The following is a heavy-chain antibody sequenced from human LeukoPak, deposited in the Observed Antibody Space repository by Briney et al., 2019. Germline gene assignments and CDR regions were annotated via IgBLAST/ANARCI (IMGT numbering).Heavy chain of an antibody. J-gene: IGHJ4*02. CDR2: IYYSGNT. Sequence: TSETLSLTCTVSGGSITDYYWSWIRQPPGKGLEWIGYIYYSGNTNYNPSLKSRVTISVDTSKTQFSLRLSSVTAADTAMYYCARGGIKGSTGPRSFDYWGQGTLVTVSS. CDR3: ARGGIKGSTGPRSFDY. V-gene: IGHV4-59*01. D-gene: IGHD1-26*01. CDR1: GGSITDYY.